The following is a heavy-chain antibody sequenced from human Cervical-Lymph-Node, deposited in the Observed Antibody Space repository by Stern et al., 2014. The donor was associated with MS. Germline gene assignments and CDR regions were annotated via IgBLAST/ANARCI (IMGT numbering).Heavy chain of an antibody. Sequence: EMQLVESGGGLVQPGRPLRLPCAASGFTFDDYAMHSVPQAPGKRLEWVSGISWNSGSIGYADSVKGRFTISRDNAKNSLYLQMNSLRAEDTALYYCAKGSFQLLYKIPFDYWGQGTLVTVSS. CDR2: ISWNSGSI. J-gene: IGHJ4*02. D-gene: IGHD2-2*02. V-gene: IGHV3-9*01. CDR3: AKGSFQLLYKIPFDY. CDR1: GFTFDDYA.